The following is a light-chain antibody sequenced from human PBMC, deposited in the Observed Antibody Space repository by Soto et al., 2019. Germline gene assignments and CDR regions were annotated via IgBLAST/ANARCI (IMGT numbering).Light chain of an antibody. J-gene: IGKJ5*01. CDR1: QSVSNNY. V-gene: IGKV3-20*01. Sequence: EIVLTQSPGTLSLSPGERATLSCRASQSVSNNYLAWYQQKPGQAPRLLIYGASNRATGIPDRFSGSGSGTDFTLTISRLEPEDFAVYYCQQYGSSGTFGQGTRLETK. CDR2: GAS. CDR3: QQYGSSGT.